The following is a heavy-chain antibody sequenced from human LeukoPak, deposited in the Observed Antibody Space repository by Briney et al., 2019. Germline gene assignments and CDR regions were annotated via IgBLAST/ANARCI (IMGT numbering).Heavy chain of an antibody. D-gene: IGHD5-24*01. J-gene: IGHJ3*02. V-gene: IGHV4-4*09. Sequence: PSETLSLTCSVSGDSIASYYWSWIRQPPGKGLEWLGYIDAIGRTGYNPSLHSRVTISEDTSKNQISLKMRSVTATDTAVYYCARHGRERATQNQGDAFDIWGQGTMVIVSS. CDR3: ARHGRERATQNQGDAFDI. CDR2: IDAIGRT. CDR1: GDSIASYY.